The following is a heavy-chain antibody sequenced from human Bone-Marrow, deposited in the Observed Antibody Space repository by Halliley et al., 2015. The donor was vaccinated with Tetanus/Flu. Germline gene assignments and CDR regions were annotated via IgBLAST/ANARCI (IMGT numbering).Heavy chain of an antibody. J-gene: IGHJ6*02. D-gene: IGHD2-21*02. CDR2: ITAGGGST. V-gene: IGHV3-23*01. Sequence: SLRLSCAASGFTFSDYDMNWVRQAPGKGLEGVSGITAGGGSTYYADSVKGRFTIYRDNSKRTLSLQMNSMRVEDSAVYYCARDPSGGGGDPHFGFDVRGQGTTVSFAS. CDR1: GFTFSDYD. CDR3: ARDPSGGGGDPHFGFDV.